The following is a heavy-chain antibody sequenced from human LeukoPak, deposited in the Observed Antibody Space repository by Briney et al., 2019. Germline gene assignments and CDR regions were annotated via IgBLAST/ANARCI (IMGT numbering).Heavy chain of an antibody. Sequence: GGSLRLSCAVSGFSFTNVWMNWVRQAPGKGLEWVGRIASKTDGGTTDYAAPVKGRFTISRDDSKNTLFLQMNSLKTEDTAVYYCTTGIRGDCGQGTLVTVSS. CDR2: IASKTDGGTT. V-gene: IGHV3-15*04. J-gene: IGHJ4*02. CDR3: TTGIRGD. CDR1: GFSFTNVW.